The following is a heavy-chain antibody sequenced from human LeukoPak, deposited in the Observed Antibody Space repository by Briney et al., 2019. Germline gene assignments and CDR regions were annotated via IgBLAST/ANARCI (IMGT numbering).Heavy chain of an antibody. J-gene: IGHJ3*01. CDR1: GFTFDNYA. D-gene: IGHD5-18*01. CDR2: ISWDGGST. CDR3: AKSPRMVSDAFDV. Sequence: PGGSLRLSCAASGFTFDNYAMHWVRQAPGKGLEWVSLISWDGGSTYYAESVKGRFTVSRDNRGHSLYLQMNNLRAEDTALYYCAKSPRMVSDAFDVWGQGTMVTVSS. V-gene: IGHV3-43D*04.